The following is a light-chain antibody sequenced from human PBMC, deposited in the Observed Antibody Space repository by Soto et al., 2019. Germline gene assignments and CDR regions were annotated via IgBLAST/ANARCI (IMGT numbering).Light chain of an antibody. Sequence: EIVLTHSPSTLSLXXGERATLSFRASQSVSNSLAWFQQKPGQAPRLLIYDASNRATGIPARFSGSGSGTDFTLTISSLEPEDFAVYYCQQRSDWITFGQGTRLEIK. CDR2: DAS. CDR1: QSVSNS. CDR3: QQRSDWIT. J-gene: IGKJ5*01. V-gene: IGKV3-11*01.